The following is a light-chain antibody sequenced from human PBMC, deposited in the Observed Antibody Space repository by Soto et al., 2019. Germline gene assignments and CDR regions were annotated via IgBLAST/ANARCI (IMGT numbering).Light chain of an antibody. CDR2: GTS. CDR1: QSVSSSY. V-gene: IGKV3-20*01. Sequence: EIVLTQSPVTLSLSPGERATLSCRASQSVSSSYLVWYQQRPGQPPRLLIYGTSNRAAGIPDRFTGTGSGTDFTLTIYRLEPEDSAVYYCQQYGSSALTFGGGTKV. J-gene: IGKJ4*01. CDR3: QQYGSSALT.